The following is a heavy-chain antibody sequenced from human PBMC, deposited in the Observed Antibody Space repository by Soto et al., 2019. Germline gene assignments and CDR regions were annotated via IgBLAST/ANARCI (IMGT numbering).Heavy chain of an antibody. J-gene: IGHJ6*02. CDR3: ARDLGNSITMLVVVITTSDGMDV. CDR1: GYTFTSYG. CDR2: ISAYNGNT. Sequence: ASVKVSCKASGYTFTSYGISWVRQAPGQGLEWMGWISAYNGNTNYAQKLQGRVTMTTDTSTSTAYMELRSLRSDDTAVYYCARDLGNSITMLVVVITTSDGMDVWGQGTTVTVSS. D-gene: IGHD3-22*01. V-gene: IGHV1-18*01.